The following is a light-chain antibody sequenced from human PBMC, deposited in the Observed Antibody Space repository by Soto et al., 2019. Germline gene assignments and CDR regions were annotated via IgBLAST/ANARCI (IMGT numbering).Light chain of an antibody. Sequence: EVVLTQSPATLSLSPGGSATLSCRASQSVGLSLAWYQQKPGQAPRLLVYGASTRATGPPARFSGSGSGTEFTLTISSLQSEDFAVYYCQQYSNWPLTFGGGTKVDI. CDR1: QSVGLS. J-gene: IGKJ4*01. V-gene: IGKV3-15*01. CDR3: QQYSNWPLT. CDR2: GAS.